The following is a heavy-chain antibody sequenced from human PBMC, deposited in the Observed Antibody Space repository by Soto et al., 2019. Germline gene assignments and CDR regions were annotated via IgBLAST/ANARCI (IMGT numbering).Heavy chain of an antibody. Sequence: GGSLRLSCSASGISLRGYAMHWVRQAPGKGLEYVSAISSNGGSTDYADSVKGRFTISRDNSKNTLSLQMTTLRPEDTAVYYCVSRVAGFDYWGQGTLVTVSS. V-gene: IGHV3-64D*06. D-gene: IGHD6-19*01. CDR1: GISLRGYA. J-gene: IGHJ4*02. CDR2: ISSNGGST. CDR3: VSRVAGFDY.